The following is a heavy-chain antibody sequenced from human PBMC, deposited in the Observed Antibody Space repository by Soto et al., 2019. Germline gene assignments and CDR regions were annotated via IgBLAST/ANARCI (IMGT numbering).Heavy chain of an antibody. V-gene: IGHV4-34*01. J-gene: IGHJ4*02. CDR1: GGSFSGYY. CDR3: ARGYAAPRAAD. D-gene: IGHD2-15*01. Sequence: PSETLSLTCAVYGGSFSGYYWSWIRQPPGKGLEWIGEINHSGSTSYNPPLKSRVTISVDTSNNHFSLKLSSVTAADTAVYYCARGYAAPRAADWGQGTLVTVSS. CDR2: INHSGST.